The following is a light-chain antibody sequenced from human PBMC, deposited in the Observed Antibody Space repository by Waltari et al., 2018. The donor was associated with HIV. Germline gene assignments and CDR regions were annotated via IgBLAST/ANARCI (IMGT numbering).Light chain of an antibody. CDR3: QQSLYFPLT. CDR2: AAS. CDR1: QNIGNF. Sequence: DIQVTQSPSSLSASTGDSVTITCRASQNIGNFLNWYQQRPGKGPRLLVFAASNLHTGVPSRFRASGSGTEFNLNVNNVEPEDFGIYYCQQSLYFPLTFGGGT. J-gene: IGKJ4*01. V-gene: IGKV1-39*01.